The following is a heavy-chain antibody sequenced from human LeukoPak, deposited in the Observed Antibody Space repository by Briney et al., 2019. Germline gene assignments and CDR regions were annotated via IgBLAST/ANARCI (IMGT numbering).Heavy chain of an antibody. Sequence: GGSLRLSCAASGFTFSDYYMSWIRQAPGKGLEWVSYISSSGSTIYYADSVKGRFTISRDNAKNSLYLQMDSLRAEDTAVYYCVTKTTVTFYWYFDLWGRGTLVTVSS. V-gene: IGHV3-11*01. CDR1: GFTFSDYY. J-gene: IGHJ2*01. CDR3: VTKTTVTFYWYFDL. CDR2: ISSSGSTI. D-gene: IGHD4-17*01.